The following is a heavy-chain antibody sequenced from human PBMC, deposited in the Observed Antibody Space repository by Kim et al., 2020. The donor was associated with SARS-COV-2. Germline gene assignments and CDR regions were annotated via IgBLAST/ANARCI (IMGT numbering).Heavy chain of an antibody. V-gene: IGHV1-3*01. D-gene: IGHD3-10*01. CDR3: ARGGRYGSGNYLSQSFEY. CDR2: INCDKCKT. J-gene: IGHJ4*02. Sequence: ASVKVSCKPSGYNFTHYAIHWVRQAPGQGLEWMGWINCDKCKTKYSPRFQGSVTFSRDTSATAVYMELDSLRSEDTAVYYCARGGRYGSGNYLSQSFEYWGPGTLITVSS. CDR1: GYNFTHYA.